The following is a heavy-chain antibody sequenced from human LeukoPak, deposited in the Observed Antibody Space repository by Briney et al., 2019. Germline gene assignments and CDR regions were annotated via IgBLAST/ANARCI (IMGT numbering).Heavy chain of an antibody. D-gene: IGHD6-13*01. Sequence: GASVKVSCKASGDTFTSYYMHWVRQAPGQGLEWMGIINPSGDSTSSAQTFQGRVTMTRDMSTSTVYMELRSLRSDDTAVYYCARDSRAPNWFDPWGQGTLVTVSS. CDR1: GDTFTSYY. CDR2: INPSGDST. CDR3: ARDSRAPNWFDP. V-gene: IGHV1-46*01. J-gene: IGHJ5*02.